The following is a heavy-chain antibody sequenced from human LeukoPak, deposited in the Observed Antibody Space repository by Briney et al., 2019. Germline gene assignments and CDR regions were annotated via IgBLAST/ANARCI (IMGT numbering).Heavy chain of an antibody. Sequence: PGRSLRLSCAASGFTFSSYAMHWVRQAPGKGLEWVAVISYDGSNKYYADSVKGRFTISRDNSKNTLYLQMNSLRAEDTAVYYCAKDLLSSGYYYGDFDYWGQGTLVTVSS. J-gene: IGHJ4*02. CDR2: ISYDGSNK. CDR3: AKDLLSSGYYYGDFDY. V-gene: IGHV3-30-3*01. CDR1: GFTFSSYA. D-gene: IGHD3-22*01.